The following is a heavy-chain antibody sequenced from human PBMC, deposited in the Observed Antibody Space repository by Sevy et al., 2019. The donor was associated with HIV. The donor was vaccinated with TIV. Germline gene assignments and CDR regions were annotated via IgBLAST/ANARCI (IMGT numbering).Heavy chain of an antibody. CDR2: ISNSGGTT. CDR1: GFTFSDYY. CDR3: GRITGWGFDY. J-gene: IGHJ4*02. Sequence: GGSLRLSCAASGFTFSDYYMSWIRQAPGKGLEWVSYISNSGGTTYYADSVKGRFTISRDNAKNSLYLQMNSLRAEDRAVYYCGRITGWGFDYWGQGTLATVSS. V-gene: IGHV3-11*04. D-gene: IGHD6-19*01.